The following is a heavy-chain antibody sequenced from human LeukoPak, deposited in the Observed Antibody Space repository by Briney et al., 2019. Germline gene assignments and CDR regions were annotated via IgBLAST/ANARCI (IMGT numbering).Heavy chain of an antibody. CDR1: GGTFSSYA. D-gene: IGHD3-22*01. V-gene: IGHV1-69*05. CDR2: IIPIFGTA. CDR3: SGYDSSGYYPY. Sequence: ASGKVSCKASGGTFSSYAISWVRQAPGQGLEWMGGIIPIFGTANYAQKFQGRVTITTDESTSTAYMELSSLRSEDTAVYYCSGYDSSGYYPYWGQGTLVTVSS. J-gene: IGHJ4*02.